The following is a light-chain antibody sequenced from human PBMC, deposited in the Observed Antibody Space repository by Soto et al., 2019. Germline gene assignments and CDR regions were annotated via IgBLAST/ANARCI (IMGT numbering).Light chain of an antibody. Sequence: EIVMTQSPATLSVSPGERATLSCRAIQSVSSNLAWYQQKPGQAPRLLIYGASSRATGIPDRFSGSGSGTDFTLTISRLEPEDFAVYYCQQYGSSPPITFGQGTRLEIK. J-gene: IGKJ5*01. CDR2: GAS. CDR3: QQYGSSPPIT. V-gene: IGKV3-20*01. CDR1: QSVSSN.